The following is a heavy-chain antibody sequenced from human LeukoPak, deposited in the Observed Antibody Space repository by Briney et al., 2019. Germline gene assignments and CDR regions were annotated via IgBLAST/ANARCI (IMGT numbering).Heavy chain of an antibody. Sequence: SETLSLTCTVCGGSISSYYWSWIRQPAGKGLEWIGRIYTSGSTNYNPSLKSRVTISVDKSKNQFSLKLSSVTAADTAVYYCAREGTLGWMVATGGFDYWGQGTLVTVSS. D-gene: IGHD5-12*01. CDR2: IYTSGST. V-gene: IGHV4-4*07. J-gene: IGHJ4*02. CDR1: GGSISSYY. CDR3: AREGTLGWMVATGGFDY.